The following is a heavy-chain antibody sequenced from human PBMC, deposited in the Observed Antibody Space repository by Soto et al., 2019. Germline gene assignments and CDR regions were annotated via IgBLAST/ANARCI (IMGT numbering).Heavy chain of an antibody. CDR2: IHYSGNT. CDR1: GDSIGTGGYY. Sequence: QVQLQESGPGLVKPSQTLSLTCTVSGDSIGTGGYYWDWIRQHPGKGPEWIGYIHYSGNTYYNPSLKSRLTILLDTSKNQFSLPLSSVTAADTAVYYCATNHDDISGRTPLLFDSWGQGTLVTVS. D-gene: IGHD3-22*01. V-gene: IGHV4-31*03. CDR3: ATNHDDISGRTPLLFDS. J-gene: IGHJ4*02.